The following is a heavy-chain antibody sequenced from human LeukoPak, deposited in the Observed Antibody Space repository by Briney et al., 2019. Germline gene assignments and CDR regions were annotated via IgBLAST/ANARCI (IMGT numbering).Heavy chain of an antibody. CDR3: ARERGYDFWSGYLFDY. D-gene: IGHD3-3*01. CDR1: GHTFTSYY. CDR2: INTSGGST. J-gene: IGHJ4*02. Sequence: ASVTVSCKASGHTFTSYYMHWVRQAPGQGLEWMGIINTSGGSTSYAQKFQGRVTMTRDTSTRIVYMELSSLRSEDTAVYYCARERGYDFWSGYLFDYWGQGTLVTVSS. V-gene: IGHV1-46*01.